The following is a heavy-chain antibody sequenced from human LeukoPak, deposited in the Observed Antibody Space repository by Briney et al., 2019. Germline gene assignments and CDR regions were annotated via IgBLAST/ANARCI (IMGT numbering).Heavy chain of an antibody. CDR3: ARGGGGATYCGGDCYFSYYYYYGMDV. J-gene: IGHJ6*02. D-gene: IGHD2-21*02. CDR2: IKQDGSEK. CDR1: GFTFSSYW. Sequence: PGGSLRLSCAASGFTFSSYWMSWVRQAPGRGLEWVANIKQDGSEKYYVDSVKGRFTISRDNSKNSLYLQMNSLRAEDTAVYYCARGGGGATYCGGDCYFSYYYYYGMDVWGQRTTVTVSS. V-gene: IGHV3-7*02.